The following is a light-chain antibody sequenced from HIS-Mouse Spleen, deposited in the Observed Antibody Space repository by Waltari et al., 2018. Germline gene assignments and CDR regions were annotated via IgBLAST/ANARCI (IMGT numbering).Light chain of an antibody. V-gene: IGLV3-25*03. J-gene: IGLJ3*02. CDR3: QSADSSGTGWV. CDR2: KDS. Sequence: SYELTQPPSVSVSTGQTARNTCSGDALPKQYAYWYQQKPGQAPVLVIYKDSERPSGIPERFSGSSSGTTVTLTISGVQAEDEADYYCQSADSSGTGWVFGGGTKLTVL. CDR1: ALPKQY.